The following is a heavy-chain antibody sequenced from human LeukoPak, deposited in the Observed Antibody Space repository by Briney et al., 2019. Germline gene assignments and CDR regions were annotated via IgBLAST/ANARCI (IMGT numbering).Heavy chain of an antibody. CDR2: LSRDTTAI. D-gene: IGHD6-19*01. J-gene: IGHJ4*02. CDR1: GFTFNIYS. CDR3: ARCGWYQDVDY. Sequence: GGSLRLSYAASGFTFNIYSMNGVRQAPGKGLEWISYLSRDTTAIYYADSVKGRFTISRDNAKNSLYLQMNSLRAEDTAMFYCARCGWYQDVDYLGKGTLVTVSS. V-gene: IGHV3-48*01.